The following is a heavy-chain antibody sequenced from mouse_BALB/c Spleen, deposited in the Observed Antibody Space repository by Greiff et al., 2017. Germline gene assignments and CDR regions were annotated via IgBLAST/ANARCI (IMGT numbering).Heavy chain of an antibody. J-gene: IGHJ1*01. CDR2: ISSGGGNT. Sequence: EVKLMESGGGLVKPGGSLKLSCAASGFTFSSYTMSWVRQTPEKRLEWVATISSGGGNTYYPDSVKGRFTISRDNAKNNLYLQMSSLRSEDTALYYCARYRPRNWYFDVWGAGTTVTVSS. CDR3: ARYRPRNWYFDV. V-gene: IGHV5-9*03. CDR1: GFTFSSYT.